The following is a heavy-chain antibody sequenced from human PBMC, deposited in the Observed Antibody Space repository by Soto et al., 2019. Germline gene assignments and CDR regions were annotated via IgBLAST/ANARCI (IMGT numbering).Heavy chain of an antibody. V-gene: IGHV3-11*05. D-gene: IGHD6-13*01. CDR3: ARAEIAAAIDY. CDR2: ISSSSSYT. Sequence: PGGSLRLSCAASGFTFSDYYMSWIRQAPGKGLEWVSYISSSSSYTNYADSVKGRFTISRDNAKNSLYLQMNSLRAEDTAVYYYARAEIAAAIDYWGQGTLVTVSS. CDR1: GFTFSDYY. J-gene: IGHJ4*02.